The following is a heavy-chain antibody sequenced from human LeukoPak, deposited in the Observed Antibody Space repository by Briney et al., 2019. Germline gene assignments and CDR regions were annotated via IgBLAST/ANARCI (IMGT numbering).Heavy chain of an antibody. J-gene: IGHJ4*02. CDR2: ISGYNGNT. Sequence: ASVKVSCKASGYTFISYGISWVRQAPGQGLEWVAWISGYNGNTNYAQKLQGRVTLTTDTSTNTAYMELRSLRSDDTAVYYCARDGTGSNSGWYIHWGQGALVTVSS. CDR1: GYTFISYG. D-gene: IGHD6-19*01. CDR3: ARDGTGSNSGWYIH. V-gene: IGHV1-18*01.